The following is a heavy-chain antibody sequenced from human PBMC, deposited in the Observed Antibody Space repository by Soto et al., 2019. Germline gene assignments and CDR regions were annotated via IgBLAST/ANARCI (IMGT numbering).Heavy chain of an antibody. V-gene: IGHV3-7*01. D-gene: IGHD2-2*01. CDR2: IIQDGSQK. J-gene: IGHJ4*02. CDR3: ARGSTSFDY. CDR1: GFTFNTFW. Sequence: GGSLRLSCSGFTFNTFWMSWVRQAPGKGLEWVANIIQDGSQKNYVDSVRGRFTISRDNAKSSLYLQMNRLRAEDTAVYYCARGSTSFDYWGQGTLVTVSS.